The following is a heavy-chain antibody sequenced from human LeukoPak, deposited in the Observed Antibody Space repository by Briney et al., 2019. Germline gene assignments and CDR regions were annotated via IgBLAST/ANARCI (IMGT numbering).Heavy chain of an antibody. J-gene: IGHJ6*03. CDR3: ARVRGSSWSFYYMDV. V-gene: IGHV3-64*01. D-gene: IGHD6-6*01. Sequence: GGSLRLSCAASGFTLNSYAMDWVRQAPGKGLEFVSGLSSDGVSTYYANSVRGRFTISRDDFKNTLYLQMGSLTSEDLGVYYCARVRGSSWSFYYMDVWGKGTTVTVSS. CDR1: GFTLNSYA. CDR2: LSSDGVST.